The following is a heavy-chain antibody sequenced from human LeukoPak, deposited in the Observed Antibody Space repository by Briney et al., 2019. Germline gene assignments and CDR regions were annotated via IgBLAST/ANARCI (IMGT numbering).Heavy chain of an antibody. J-gene: IGHJ4*02. CDR3: ARDRSSGYYFSFDY. Sequence: GGSLRLSCAASGFTVSSNYMSWVRQASGKGLEWVSVIYSGGSTYYADSVKGRFTISRDNSKNTLYLQMNSLRAEDTAVYYCARDRSSGYYFSFDYWGQGTLVTVSS. CDR2: IYSGGST. CDR1: GFTVSSNY. V-gene: IGHV3-53*01. D-gene: IGHD3-22*01.